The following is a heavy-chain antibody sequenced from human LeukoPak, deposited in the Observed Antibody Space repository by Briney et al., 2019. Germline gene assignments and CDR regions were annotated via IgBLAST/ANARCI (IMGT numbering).Heavy chain of an antibody. V-gene: IGHV3-7*01. CDR1: GGSFSGYY. D-gene: IGHD6-25*01. CDR3: ARAHSSAFDY. Sequence: PSETLSLTCAVYGGSFSGYYWSWVRQAPGKGLEWVANIKEDGSEKYYVDSVKGRFTISRDNAKNSLYLQMNSLRAEDTAVYYCARAHSSAFDYWGQGTLVTVSS. J-gene: IGHJ4*02. CDR2: IKEDGSEK.